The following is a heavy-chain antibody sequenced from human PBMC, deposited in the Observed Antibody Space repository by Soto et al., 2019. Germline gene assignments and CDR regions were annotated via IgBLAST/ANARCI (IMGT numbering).Heavy chain of an antibody. D-gene: IGHD2-21*01. Sequence: VGSLRLACAGSGFTFNNYAMSWVRQGPGKGLEWVSVISGSGVITFYADSVKGRFAISRDNSHSTLYLQMNSLRVEDTAVYYCAKESACGHCPAFFDCGGRGATVTVAS. J-gene: IGHJ3*01. CDR1: GFTFNNYA. V-gene: IGHV3-23*01. CDR2: ISGSGVIT. CDR3: AKESACGHCPAFFDC.